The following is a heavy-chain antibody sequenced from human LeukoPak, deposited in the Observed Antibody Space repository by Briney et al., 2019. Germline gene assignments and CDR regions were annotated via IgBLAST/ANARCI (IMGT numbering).Heavy chain of an antibody. CDR2: IYYSGST. CDR3: ARHWSRDGYNPTLVY. J-gene: IGHJ4*02. V-gene: IGHV4-59*08. CDR1: DDSISDYY. Sequence: SETLSLTCTVSDDSISDYYWSWIRQPPGKGLGWIGYIYYSGSTNYNPSLKSRVTISVDTSKNQFSLKLSSVTAADTAVYYCARHWSRDGYNPTLVYWGQGTLVTVSS. D-gene: IGHD5-24*01.